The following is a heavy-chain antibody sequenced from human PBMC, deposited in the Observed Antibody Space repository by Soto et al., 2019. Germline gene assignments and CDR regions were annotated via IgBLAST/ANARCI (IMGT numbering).Heavy chain of an antibody. V-gene: IGHV4-4*02. J-gene: IGHJ4*02. Sequence: QVQLQESGPGLVKPSGTLSLTCAVSGGSISSSNWWSWVRQPPGKGLEWIGEIYHSGSTNYNPSLKGRVSISVXXSTNQFSLQLSSVTAAATAVYYCARGDSGYDPLDYWGQGTLVTVSS. CDR2: IYHSGST. D-gene: IGHD5-12*01. CDR1: GGSISSSNW. CDR3: ARGDSGYDPLDY.